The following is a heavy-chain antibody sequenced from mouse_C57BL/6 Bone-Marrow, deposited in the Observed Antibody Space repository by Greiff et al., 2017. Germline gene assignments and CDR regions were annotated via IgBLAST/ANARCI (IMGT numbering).Heavy chain of an antibody. Sequence: EVKLMESGGGLVQPGGSLSLSCAASGFTFTDYYMSWVRQPPGKALEWLGFIRNKANGYTTEYSASVKGRFTISRDNSQSILYLQMNALRAEDSATYYCARSLYSLDYWGQGTTLTVSS. CDR1: GFTFTDYY. J-gene: IGHJ2*01. D-gene: IGHD1-3*01. CDR2: IRNKANGYTT. CDR3: ARSLYSLDY. V-gene: IGHV7-3*01.